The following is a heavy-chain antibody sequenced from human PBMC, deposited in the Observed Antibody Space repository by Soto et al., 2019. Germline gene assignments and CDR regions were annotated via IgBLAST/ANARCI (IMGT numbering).Heavy chain of an antibody. D-gene: IGHD4-17*01. Sequence: QVHLQESGPGLVKPSQTLSLICTVLGDSLTTGDYYWSWVRQSPGKGLEWIGYIYNSGSAHYNPSLKSRLTMSVDSSKNQFSLELTSVTAADTAVYYCARFYGDNDYFDHWGLGSLVTVSS. CDR2: IYNSGSA. J-gene: IGHJ4*02. V-gene: IGHV4-30-4*01. CDR3: ARFYGDNDYFDH. CDR1: GDSLTTGDYY.